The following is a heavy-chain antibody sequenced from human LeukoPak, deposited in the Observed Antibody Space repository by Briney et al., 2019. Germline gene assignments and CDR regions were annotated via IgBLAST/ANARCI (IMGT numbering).Heavy chain of an antibody. J-gene: IGHJ5*02. CDR2: IRYDGSNK. D-gene: IGHD3-22*01. V-gene: IGHV3-30*02. CDR1: GFTFRSYG. Sequence: GGSLRLSCAASGFTFRSYGMHWVRQAPGKGLEWVAFIRYDGSNKYYADSVKGRFTISRDNSKNTLYLQMNSLRAEDTAVYYCAKGRFRGYWFDPWGQGTLVTVSS. CDR3: AKGRFRGYWFDP.